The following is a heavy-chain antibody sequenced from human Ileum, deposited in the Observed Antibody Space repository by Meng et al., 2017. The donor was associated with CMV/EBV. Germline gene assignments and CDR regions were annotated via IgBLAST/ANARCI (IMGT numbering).Heavy chain of an antibody. D-gene: IGHD3-22*01. CDR3: ARPLMYYYDSSDYTQAGY. Sequence: ASVKVSCKASGYTITGYYMHWVRQAPGQGLEWMGRMNPSSGGANYAQKFQGRVTMTRDTSINTVYMELSRLRSDETAVYYCARPLMYYYDSSDYTQAGYWGQGTLVTVSS. J-gene: IGHJ4*02. CDR1: GYTITGYY. CDR2: MNPSSGGA. V-gene: IGHV1-2*02.